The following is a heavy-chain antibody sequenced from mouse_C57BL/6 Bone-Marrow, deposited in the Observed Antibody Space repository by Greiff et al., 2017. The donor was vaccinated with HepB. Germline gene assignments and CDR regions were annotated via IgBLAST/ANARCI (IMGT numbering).Heavy chain of an antibody. V-gene: IGHV5-2*01. CDR3: ARLYYDYDGYYYAMDY. D-gene: IGHD2-4*01. CDR1: EYEFPSHD. CDR2: INSDGGST. J-gene: IGHJ4*01. Sequence: EVQVVESGGGLVQPGESLKLSCESNEYEFPSHDMSWVRKTPEKRLELVAAINSDGGSTYYPDTMERRFIISRDNTKKTLYLQMSSLRSEDTALYYCARLYYDYDGYYYAMDYWGQGTSVTVSS.